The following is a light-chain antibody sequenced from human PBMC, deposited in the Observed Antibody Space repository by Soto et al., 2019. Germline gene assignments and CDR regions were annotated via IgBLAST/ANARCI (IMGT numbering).Light chain of an antibody. V-gene: IGKV1-5*01. CDR3: QQRSNWPHFT. CDR1: QSISGW. Sequence: DIQMTQSPYTLSASVGYRFSITCRASQSISGWLAWYQQKPLKAPKLLIYDASSLESGVPSMFSGSGSGTEFSLTIRSLEPEDFAVYYCQQRSNWPHFTFGQGTRLEIK. J-gene: IGKJ5*01. CDR2: DAS.